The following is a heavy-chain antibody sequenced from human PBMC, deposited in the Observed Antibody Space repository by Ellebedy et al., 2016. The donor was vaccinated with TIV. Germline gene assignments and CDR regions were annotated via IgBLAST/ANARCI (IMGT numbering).Heavy chain of an antibody. CDR1: GYTFTSYY. V-gene: IGHV1-46*01. CDR3: AVPEWGELRPYYYYGMDV. D-gene: IGHD1-7*01. Sequence: ASVKVSCXASGYTFTSYYMHWVRQAPGQGLEWMGIINPSGGSTSYAQKFQGRVTMTRDTSTSTVYMEMSSLKSEDTAVYYCAVPEWGELRPYYYYGMDVWGQGTTVTVSS. J-gene: IGHJ6*02. CDR2: INPSGGST.